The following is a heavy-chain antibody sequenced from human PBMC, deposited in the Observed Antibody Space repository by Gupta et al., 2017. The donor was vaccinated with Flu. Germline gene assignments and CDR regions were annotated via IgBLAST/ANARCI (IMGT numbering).Heavy chain of an antibody. J-gene: IGHJ4*02. CDR2: TRHKASDYTT. V-gene: IGHV3-72*01. CDR3: ARGEDSVSASVRYDY. Sequence: EVQLVESGGGLVQPGGSLRLSCAVSGFGFSDHYMDWVRQAPGKGLEWVGRTRHKASDYTTEYAASVKGRFTISRDNSKNTLYLQMNSLKTEDTAMYYCARGEDSVSASVRYDYWGQGALVTVSS. CDR1: GFGFSDHY. D-gene: IGHD1-26*01.